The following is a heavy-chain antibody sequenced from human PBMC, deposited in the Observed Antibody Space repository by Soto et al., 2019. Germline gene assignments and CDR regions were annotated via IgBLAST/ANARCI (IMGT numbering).Heavy chain of an antibody. D-gene: IGHD2-2*02. V-gene: IGHV4-39*01. CDR1: GGSISSSSYY. J-gene: IGHJ4*02. CDR3: ARGREPAALRDLDY. CDR2: INYSGST. Sequence: SETLSLTCTVSGGSISSSSYYWGWIRQPPGKGLEWIGSINYSGSTYYNPSLKSRVTISVDTSKNQFSLKLSSVTAADTAVYYCARGREPAALRDLDYWGQGTLVTVSS.